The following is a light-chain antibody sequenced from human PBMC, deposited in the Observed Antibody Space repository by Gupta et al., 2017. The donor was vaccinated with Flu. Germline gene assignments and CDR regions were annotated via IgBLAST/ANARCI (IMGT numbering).Light chain of an antibody. CDR2: EVS. Sequence: QSALTPPPSAAGSPGPSVSISCTGTSSDVGGYNYVSWYQHHPGKAPKLIIYEVSQRPSGVPDRFSGFKSGNMASLIVSGLQAEDEADYYCCSYAGNNNFYVFGTGTKVTVL. V-gene: IGLV2-8*01. J-gene: IGLJ1*01. CDR3: CSYAGNNNFYV. CDR1: SSDVGGYNY.